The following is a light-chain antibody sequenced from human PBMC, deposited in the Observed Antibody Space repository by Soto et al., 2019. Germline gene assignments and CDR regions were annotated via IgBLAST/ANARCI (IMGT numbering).Light chain of an antibody. CDR1: QSVSTRS. CDR2: GAS. V-gene: IGKV3-20*01. CDR3: QQYDSSPRT. Sequence: EIVFTQSPGTRSLSPGERATLSCRASQSVSTRSLAWYQQKPGQAPRLLISGASSRAADIPDRSSGSGSGTDFTLTINRLEPEDFAVYYCQQYDSSPRTFGQGTKVDIK. J-gene: IGKJ1*01.